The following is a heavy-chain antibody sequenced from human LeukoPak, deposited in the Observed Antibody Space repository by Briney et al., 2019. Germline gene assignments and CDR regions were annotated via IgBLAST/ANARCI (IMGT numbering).Heavy chain of an antibody. D-gene: IGHD6-13*01. Sequence: GGSLRLSCAASGFTFSSYAMHWVRQAPGKGLEWVAVISYDGSNKYYADSVKGRFTISRDNSKNMLYLQMNSLRAEDTAVYYCARDEEPAAGMDIDYWGQGTLVTVS. V-gene: IGHV3-30-3*01. J-gene: IGHJ4*02. CDR1: GFTFSSYA. CDR3: ARDEEPAAGMDIDY. CDR2: ISYDGSNK.